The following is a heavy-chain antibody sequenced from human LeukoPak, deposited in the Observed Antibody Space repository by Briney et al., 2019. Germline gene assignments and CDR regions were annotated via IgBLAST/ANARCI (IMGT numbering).Heavy chain of an antibody. CDR2: INHSGST. Sequence: SETLSLTCAVYGGSFSGYYWSWIRQPPGKGLGWIGEINHSGSTNYNPSLKSRVTISVDTSKNQFSLKLSSVTAADTAVYYCASRYSSSWYGFDYWGQGTLVTVSS. CDR3: ASRYSSSWYGFDY. V-gene: IGHV4-34*01. CDR1: GGSFSGYY. D-gene: IGHD6-13*01. J-gene: IGHJ4*02.